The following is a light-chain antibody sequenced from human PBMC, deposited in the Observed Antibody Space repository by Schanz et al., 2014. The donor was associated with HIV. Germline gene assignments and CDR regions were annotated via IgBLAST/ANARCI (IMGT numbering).Light chain of an antibody. CDR3: QQYGSSLFS. CDR1: QSVSSN. V-gene: IGKV3-15*01. Sequence: EIEMTQSPATLSVSPGERATLSCRASQSVSSNLAWYQQKPGQAPRLLIYDASTRATGIPARFSGSGSGTEFTLTISSLQSEDFAVYYCQQYGSSLFSFGGGTKVEI. CDR2: DAS. J-gene: IGKJ4*01.